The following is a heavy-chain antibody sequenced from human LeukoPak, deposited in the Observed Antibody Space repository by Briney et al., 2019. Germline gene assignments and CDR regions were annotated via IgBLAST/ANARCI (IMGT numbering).Heavy chain of an antibody. D-gene: IGHD3-22*01. Sequence: GGSLRLSCAASGFTFSSYWMSWVRQAPGKGLEWVANIKQDGSEKYYVDSVKGRFTISRDNAKNSLYLQMNSLRAEDTAVYYCASSRSITKIVVDAYDIWGQGTMVTVSS. V-gene: IGHV3-7*03. CDR1: GFTFSSYW. CDR3: ASSRSITKIVVDAYDI. CDR2: IKQDGSEK. J-gene: IGHJ3*02.